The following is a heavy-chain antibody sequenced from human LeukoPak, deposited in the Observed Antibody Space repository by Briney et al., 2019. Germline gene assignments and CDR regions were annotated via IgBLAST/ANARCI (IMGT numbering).Heavy chain of an antibody. CDR2: INPNSGGT. CDR3: ARGGGYYGGEDY. CDR1: GYTFTGYY. J-gene: IGHJ4*02. V-gene: IGHV1-2*02. D-gene: IGHD3-22*01. Sequence: ASVTVSCTASGYTFTGYYMHWVRQAPGQGLEWMGWINPNSGGTNYAQKFQGRVTMTRDTSISTAYMELSRLRSDDTAVYYCARGGGYYGGEDYWGQGTLVTVSS.